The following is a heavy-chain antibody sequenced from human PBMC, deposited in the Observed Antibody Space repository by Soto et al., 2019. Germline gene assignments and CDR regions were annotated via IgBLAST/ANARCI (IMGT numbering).Heavy chain of an antibody. V-gene: IGHV3-53*01. CDR2: IYSGGST. Sequence: GGSLRLSCAASGFTVSSNYMSWVRQAPGKGLEWVSVIYSGGSTYYADSVKGRFTISRDNSKNTLYLQMNSLRAEDTAVYYCARGGITIFGVVTDDYWGQGTLVTVSS. CDR1: GFTVSSNY. D-gene: IGHD3-3*01. J-gene: IGHJ4*02. CDR3: ARGGITIFGVVTDDY.